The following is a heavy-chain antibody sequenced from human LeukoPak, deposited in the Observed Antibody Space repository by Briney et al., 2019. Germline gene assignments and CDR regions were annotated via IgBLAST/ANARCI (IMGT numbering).Heavy chain of an antibody. CDR1: GFTFSSYG. CDR2: IWYDGSNK. D-gene: IGHD3-16*02. CDR3: AKARLGELSFLDY. J-gene: IGHJ4*02. V-gene: IGHV3-30*02. Sequence: GGSLRLSCAASGFTFSSYGMHWVRQAPGKGLEWVAVIWYDGSNKYYADSVKGRFTISRDNSKNTLYLQMNSLRAEDTAVYYCAKARLGELSFLDYWGQGTLVTVSS.